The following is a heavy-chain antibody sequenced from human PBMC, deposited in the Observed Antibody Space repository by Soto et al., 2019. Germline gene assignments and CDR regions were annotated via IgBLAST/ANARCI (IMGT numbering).Heavy chain of an antibody. J-gene: IGHJ4*02. CDR1: GGTFSSYA. Sequence: SVKVSCKASGGTFSSYAISWVRQAPGQGLEWMGGIIPIFGTANYAQKFQGRVTITADESTSTAYMELSSLRSEDMAVYYCARGGSSSTLFDYWGQGTLVTVSS. CDR3: ARGGSSSTLFDY. CDR2: IIPIFGTA. V-gene: IGHV1-69*13. D-gene: IGHD6-6*01.